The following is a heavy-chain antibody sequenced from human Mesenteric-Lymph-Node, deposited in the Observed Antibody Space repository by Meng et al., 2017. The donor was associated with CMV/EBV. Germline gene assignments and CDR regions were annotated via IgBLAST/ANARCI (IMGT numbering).Heavy chain of an antibody. CDR1: GFTFSDSR. CDR2: ISSTTTYI. Sequence: LSLTCAASGFTFSDSRMIWVRQAPGKGLEWVSSISSTTTYIYYADSLKDRFTISRDNAKNSLYLQMNSLRAEDTAVYYCARDGAYYDFWSGPRQWYFDLWGRGTLVTVSS. D-gene: IGHD3-3*01. V-gene: IGHV3-21*01. CDR3: ARDGAYYDFWSGPRQWYFDL. J-gene: IGHJ2*01.